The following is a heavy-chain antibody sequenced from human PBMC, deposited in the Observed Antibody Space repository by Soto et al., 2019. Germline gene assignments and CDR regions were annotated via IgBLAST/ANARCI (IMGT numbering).Heavy chain of an antibody. J-gene: IGHJ4*02. D-gene: IGHD6-19*01. V-gene: IGHV4-39*01. CDR3: ARRQQWLAGYFDY. CDR2: IYYSGST. Sequence: SETLSLTCAVSGDSISSSGFYWGWIRQPPGKGLEWIGSIYYSGSTYYNPSLKSRVTISVDTSKSQFSLKMRSVTAADTAVYYCARRQQWLAGYFDYWGQGTLVTVSS. CDR1: GDSISSSGFY.